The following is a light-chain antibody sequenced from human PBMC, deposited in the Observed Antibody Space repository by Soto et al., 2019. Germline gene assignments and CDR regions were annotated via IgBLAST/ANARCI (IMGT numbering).Light chain of an antibody. Sequence: QSVLTQPPSASGAPGQRVTIACSGSSSNIGSNTVNWYQQLPGTAPKLLIYTNDQRPSGVPDRFSGSKSGTSASLAISGLQFEDDSDYHCSPWDENLDPEVFGAGIKVTVL. V-gene: IGLV1-44*01. CDR3: SPWDENLDPEV. J-gene: IGLJ1*01. CDR2: TND. CDR1: SSNIGSNT.